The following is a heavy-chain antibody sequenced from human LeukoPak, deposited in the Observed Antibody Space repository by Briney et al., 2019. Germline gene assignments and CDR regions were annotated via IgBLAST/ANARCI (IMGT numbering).Heavy chain of an antibody. V-gene: IGHV4-59*12. D-gene: IGHD6-13*01. CDR3: ARAPAGIAAAGTIDY. J-gene: IGHJ4*02. Sequence: SETLSLTCTVSGGSISSYYWSWIRQPPGKGLEWIWYIYYSGSTNYNPSLKSRVTISVDTSKNQFSLKLSSVTAADTAVYYCARAPAGIAAAGTIDYWGQGTLVTVSS. CDR2: IYYSGST. CDR1: GGSISSYY.